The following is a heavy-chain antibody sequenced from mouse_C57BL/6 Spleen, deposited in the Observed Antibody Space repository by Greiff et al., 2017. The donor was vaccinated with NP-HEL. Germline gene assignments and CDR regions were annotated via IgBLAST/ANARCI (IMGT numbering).Heavy chain of an antibody. D-gene: IGHD2-4*01. J-gene: IGHJ4*01. V-gene: IGHV5-4*01. CDR3: ARDKNDDYDGAMDY. Sequence: EVKLVESGGGLVKPGGSLKLSCAASGFTFSSYAMSWVRQTPEKRLEWVATISDGGSYTYYPDNVKGRFTISRDNAKNNLYLQMSHLKSEDTAMYYCARDKNDDYDGAMDYWGQGTSVTVSS. CDR1: GFTFSSYA. CDR2: ISDGGSYT.